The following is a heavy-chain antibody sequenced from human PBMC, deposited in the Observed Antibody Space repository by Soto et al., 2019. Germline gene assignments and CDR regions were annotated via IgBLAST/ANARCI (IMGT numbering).Heavy chain of an antibody. CDR3: ARANTNLVDHFDC. D-gene: IGHD1-1*01. V-gene: IGHV3-53*01. J-gene: IGHJ4*02. CDR2: MHRGGTT. Sequence: PGGSLRLSCVVSGFSVSATSIFWVRQATGKGLEWVSLMHRGGTTDNADSVKGRFTTSRDKSKNTLYLHMNGLRVEDTAVYYCARANTNLVDHFDCWGQGTLVTISS. CDR1: GFSVSATS.